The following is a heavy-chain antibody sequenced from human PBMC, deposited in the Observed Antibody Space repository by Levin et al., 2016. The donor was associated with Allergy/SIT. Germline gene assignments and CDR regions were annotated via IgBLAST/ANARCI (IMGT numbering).Heavy chain of an antibody. V-gene: IGHV4-59*08. J-gene: IGHJ4*02. Sequence: SETLSLTCSVSDGSITSYYWDWIRQRPGKGLEWLGYISYSGSTSYHPSLKSRVTISVDTSKNQFSLKLNSVTAADTAVYYCARQGRQPQCSGGGCYVLLDPLFDCWGRGTLVTVSS. D-gene: IGHD2-15*01. CDR2: ISYSGST. CDR1: DGSITSYY. CDR3: ARQGRQPQCSGGGCYVLLDPLFDC.